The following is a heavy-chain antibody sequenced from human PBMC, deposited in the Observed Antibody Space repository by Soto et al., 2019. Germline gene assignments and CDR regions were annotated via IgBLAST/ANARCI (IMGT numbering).Heavy chain of an antibody. J-gene: IGHJ6*02. Sequence: SETLSLTCTVSGGSISSYYWSWIRQPAGKGLEWVGRIYTSGSTNYNPSLKSRVTMSVDTSKNQFSLKLSSVPAADTAVYYCARDGEGLRYFDWFYYGMDVWGQGTTVT. CDR2: IYTSGST. V-gene: IGHV4-4*07. CDR1: GGSISSYY. D-gene: IGHD3-9*01. CDR3: ARDGEGLRYFDWFYYGMDV.